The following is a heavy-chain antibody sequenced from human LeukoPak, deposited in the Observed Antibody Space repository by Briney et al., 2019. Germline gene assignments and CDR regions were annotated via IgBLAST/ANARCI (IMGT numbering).Heavy chain of an antibody. Sequence: PGGSLRLSCAASGFTFSSYGMHWVRQAPGKGLEWVVVIWYDGSNKYYADSVKGRFTISRDNSKNTLYLQMNSLRAEDTAVYYCARDPTMASGWYFDYWGQGTLVTVSS. CDR2: IWYDGSNK. D-gene: IGHD3-10*01. V-gene: IGHV3-33*01. CDR3: ARDPTMASGWYFDY. CDR1: GFTFSSYG. J-gene: IGHJ4*02.